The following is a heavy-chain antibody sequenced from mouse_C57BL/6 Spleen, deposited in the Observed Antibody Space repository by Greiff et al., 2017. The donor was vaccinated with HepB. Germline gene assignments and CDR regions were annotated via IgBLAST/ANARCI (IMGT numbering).Heavy chain of an antibody. CDR2: IRLKSDNYAT. Sequence: EVKVEESGGGLVQPGGSMKLSCVASGFTFSNYWMNWVRQSPEKGLEWVAQIRLKSDNYATHYAESVKGRFTISRDDSKNSVYLQMNNIRAEDTGIYYCTVYYSNYGGDYWGQGTTLTVSS. CDR3: TVYYSNYGGDY. V-gene: IGHV6-3*01. J-gene: IGHJ2*01. D-gene: IGHD2-5*01. CDR1: GFTFSNYW.